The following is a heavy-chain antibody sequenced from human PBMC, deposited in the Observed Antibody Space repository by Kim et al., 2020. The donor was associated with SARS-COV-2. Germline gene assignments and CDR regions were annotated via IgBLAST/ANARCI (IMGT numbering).Heavy chain of an antibody. CDR3: ARGGIAAPHFDY. D-gene: IGHD6-6*01. V-gene: IGHV6-1*01. Sequence: DYAVSVKSRITINPDTSKNQFSLQLNSVTPEDTAVYYCARGGIAAPHFDYWGQGTLVTVSS. J-gene: IGHJ4*02.